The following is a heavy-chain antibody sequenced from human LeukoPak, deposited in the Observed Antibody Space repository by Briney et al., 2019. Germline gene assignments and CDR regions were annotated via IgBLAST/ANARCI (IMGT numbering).Heavy chain of an antibody. CDR3: AKDGAWLRFDD. V-gene: IGHV3-23*01. CDR2: ISPGGGPT. J-gene: IGHJ4*02. Sequence: GGSLRLSCAASGFTFSSYDMNWVRQAPGKGLEWVSGISPGGGPTYYADSVKGRFSISRDDLKNTLYLQMTNLRAEDTAVYYCAKDGAWLRFDDWGQGILVTVSS. D-gene: IGHD5-12*01. CDR1: GFTFSSYD.